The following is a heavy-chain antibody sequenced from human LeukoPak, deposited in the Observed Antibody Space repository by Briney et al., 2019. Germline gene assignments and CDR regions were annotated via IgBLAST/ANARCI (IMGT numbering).Heavy chain of an antibody. D-gene: IGHD3-3*01. Sequence: GGSLRLSCSVSGFTVSNNYMSWVRQAPGKGLEWVSRINTDASSTTYADSVKGRFTISRDNAKNTLYLQMNSLRAEDTAVYYCARDRGTYGVLNYWGQGTLVSVSS. J-gene: IGHJ4*02. V-gene: IGHV3-74*01. CDR1: GFTVSNNY. CDR2: INTDASST. CDR3: ARDRGTYGVLNY.